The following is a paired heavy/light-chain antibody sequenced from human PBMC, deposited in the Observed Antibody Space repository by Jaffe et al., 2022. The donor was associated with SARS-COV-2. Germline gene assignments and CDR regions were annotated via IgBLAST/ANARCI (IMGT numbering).Heavy chain of an antibody. CDR2: ISRSSDYI. Sequence: EVQLVESGGGLVKPGESLRLSCAASGFSFSDYTMNWVRQAPGKGLEWVSSISRSSDYIYYSDSVKGRLTVSRDNAKNSLYLQMNRLRDEDTAVYYCARDKGWGYYGMDVWGQGTTVTVSS. CDR1: GFSFSDYT. CDR3: ARDKGWGYYGMDV. D-gene: IGHD6-19*01. V-gene: IGHV3-21*01. J-gene: IGHJ6*02.
Light chain of an antibody. CDR1: NSDVGDYNY. V-gene: IGLV2-8*01. J-gene: IGLJ2*01. CDR3: SSYAPSNNLV. CDR2: EVR. Sequence: QSALTQPPSASGSPGQSVTISCTGTNSDVGDYNYVSWYQQHPGKAPKLIIYEVRKRPSGVPDRFSGSKSGNTASLTVSGLQAEDEADYYCSSYAPSNNLVFGGGTKLTVL.